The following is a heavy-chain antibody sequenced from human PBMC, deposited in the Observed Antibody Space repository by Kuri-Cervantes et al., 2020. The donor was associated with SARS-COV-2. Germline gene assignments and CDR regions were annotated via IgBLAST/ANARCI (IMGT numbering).Heavy chain of an antibody. V-gene: IGHV4-38-2*01. CDR1: GYSISSGYY. Sequence: SQTLSLTCAVSGYSISSGYYWGWIRQPPGKGLEWIGSIYHSGSTYYNPSLKSRVTISVDTSKNQFSLKLSSVTAADTAVYYCARVKPYYDSSGYSPPHYYYYYMDVWGKGTTVTVSS. J-gene: IGHJ6*03. CDR2: IYHSGST. D-gene: IGHD3-22*01. CDR3: ARVKPYYDSSGYSPPHYYYYYMDV.